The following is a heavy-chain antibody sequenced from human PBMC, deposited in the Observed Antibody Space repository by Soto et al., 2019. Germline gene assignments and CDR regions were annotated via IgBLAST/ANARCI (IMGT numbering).Heavy chain of an antibody. V-gene: IGHV1-2*02. CDR1: GYTFTAYY. Sequence: AASVKVSCKASGYTFTAYYMHWVRQAPGQGLEWMGWVNPGNGTTSFAQKFQGRVTMTRDTSISTAYMELSGLRSDDTAMYYCARDTYANFDYWGQGTLVTVSS. J-gene: IGHJ4*02. D-gene: IGHD2-8*01. CDR3: ARDTYANFDY. CDR2: VNPGNGTT.